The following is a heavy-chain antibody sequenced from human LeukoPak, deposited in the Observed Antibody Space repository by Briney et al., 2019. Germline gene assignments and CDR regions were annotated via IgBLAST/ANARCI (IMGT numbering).Heavy chain of an antibody. Sequence: GGSLRLSCAASGFTFSSYGMHWVRQAPGKGLEWVAFIRYDGSNKYYADSVKGRFTISRDNSKNTLYLQMNSLRAEDTAVYYCARDRKWLRREETCIDYWGQGTLVTVSS. CDR1: GFTFSSYG. V-gene: IGHV3-30*02. CDR3: ARDRKWLRREETCIDY. D-gene: IGHD5-12*01. CDR2: IRYDGSNK. J-gene: IGHJ4*02.